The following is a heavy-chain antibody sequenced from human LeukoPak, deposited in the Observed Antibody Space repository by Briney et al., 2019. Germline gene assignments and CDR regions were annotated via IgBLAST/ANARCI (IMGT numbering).Heavy chain of an antibody. Sequence: KPSETLSLTCAVYGGSFSGCYWSWIRQPPGKGLEWIGEINHSGSTNYNPSLKSRVTISVDTSKNQFSLKLSSVTAADTAVYYCARGRRGITMIVVARQFDYWGQGTLVTVSS. V-gene: IGHV4-34*01. J-gene: IGHJ4*02. CDR3: ARGRRGITMIVVARQFDY. D-gene: IGHD3-22*01. CDR2: INHSGST. CDR1: GGSFSGCY.